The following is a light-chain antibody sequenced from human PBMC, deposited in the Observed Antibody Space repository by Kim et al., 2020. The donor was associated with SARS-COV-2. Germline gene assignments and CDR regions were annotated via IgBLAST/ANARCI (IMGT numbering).Light chain of an antibody. V-gene: IGKV3-20*01. CDR1: QTLTSSY. CDR2: DSS. Sequence: SPGETATLSCRASQTLTSSYLAWYQHKPGQPPRLLIYDSSKRATGIPDRFRGSGSGADFTLTISRLEPEDFAVYFCQQYGNSPQTFGPGTKVDIK. J-gene: IGKJ2*01. CDR3: QQYGNSPQT.